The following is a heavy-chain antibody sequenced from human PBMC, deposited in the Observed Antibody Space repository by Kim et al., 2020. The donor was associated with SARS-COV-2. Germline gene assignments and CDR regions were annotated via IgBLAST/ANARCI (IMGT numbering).Heavy chain of an antibody. CDR2: INHGGTT. CDR1: GGSTDNYY. J-gene: IGHJ6*02. V-gene: IGHV4-59*13. D-gene: IGHD3-10*01. CDR3: VRDGRGSAYFGMDV. Sequence: SETLSLTCTVSGGSTDNYYWTWIRQTPGKGLEWIGYINHGGTTSYSPSLQSRLTISVDTSKNQFSLNLRSVTAADTAVYYCVRDGRGSAYFGMDVWGQGTTVTVSS.